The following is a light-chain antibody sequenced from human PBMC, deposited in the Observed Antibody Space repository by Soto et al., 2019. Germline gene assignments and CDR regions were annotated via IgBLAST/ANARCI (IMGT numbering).Light chain of an antibody. J-gene: IGLJ1*01. CDR1: RSNIGSNT. CDR3: ATWDDNLDGYV. CDR2: SHN. Sequence: QYVLTQPPSASGAPGQRVTISCSGSRSNIGSNTVNWYQQLPGTAPKLLIYSHNQRPSGVPDRFSVSKSGTSASLAISGLQSEDEADYYCATWDDNLDGYVFGTGTKLTVL. V-gene: IGLV1-44*01.